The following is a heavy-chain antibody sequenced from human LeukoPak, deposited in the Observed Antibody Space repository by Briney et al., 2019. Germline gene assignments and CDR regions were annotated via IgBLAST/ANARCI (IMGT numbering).Heavy chain of an antibody. Sequence: SGTLSLTCAVSGGSISSSTNWWSWVRQPPGKGLEWIGEIYHSGGTNYNPSLKSRITISVDKSQNQFSLKVNSLTAADTAVYYCARDALRGSSFFYMDVWGKGTTVTISS. CDR2: IYHSGGT. V-gene: IGHV4-4*02. CDR3: ARDALRGSSFFYMDV. CDR1: GGSISSSTNW. D-gene: IGHD1-26*01. J-gene: IGHJ6*03.